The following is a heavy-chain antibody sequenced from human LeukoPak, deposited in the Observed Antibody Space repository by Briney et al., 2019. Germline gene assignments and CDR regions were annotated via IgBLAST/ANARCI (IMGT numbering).Heavy chain of an antibody. Sequence: SETLSLTCAAYGGSFSGYYWSWIRQPPGKGLEWIGEIDHSGSTNYNPSLKSRVTISVDTSKNQFSLKLSSVTTAETAVYYCARRNDYDILTADWYFDLWGRGTLVTVSS. CDR3: ARRNDYDILTADWYFDL. CDR1: GGSFSGYY. V-gene: IGHV4-34*01. D-gene: IGHD3-9*01. CDR2: IDHSGST. J-gene: IGHJ2*01.